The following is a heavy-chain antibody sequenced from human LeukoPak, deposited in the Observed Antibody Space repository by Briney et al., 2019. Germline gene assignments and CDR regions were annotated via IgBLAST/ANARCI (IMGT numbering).Heavy chain of an antibody. V-gene: IGHV3-21*01. Sequence: GGSLRLSCAASGFTFSSYSMNWVRQAPGKGLEWVSSISSSSSYIYYADSAKGRFTISRDNAKNSLYLQMNSLRAEDAAVYYCARDPSLYCSSTSCYQEALPGMDVWGQGTTVTVSS. CDR3: ARDPSLYCSSTSCYQEALPGMDV. CDR2: ISSSSSYI. CDR1: GFTFSSYS. J-gene: IGHJ6*02. D-gene: IGHD2-2*01.